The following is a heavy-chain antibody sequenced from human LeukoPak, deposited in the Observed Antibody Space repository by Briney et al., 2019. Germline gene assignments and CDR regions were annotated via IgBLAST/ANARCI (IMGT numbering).Heavy chain of an antibody. J-gene: IGHJ6*02. V-gene: IGHV1-69*13. CDR2: IIPIDDST. CDR3: ARHSGHSSWYYGLDV. Sequence: LRASVKVSCKASGGTFSSYAISWVRQAPGQGLEWMGGIIPIDDSTNYVQKFQDRVMITADEATNIIYMELGSLKSEDTAEYYCARHSGHSSWYYGLDVWGQGTTVIVSS. CDR1: GGTFSSYA. D-gene: IGHD6-13*01.